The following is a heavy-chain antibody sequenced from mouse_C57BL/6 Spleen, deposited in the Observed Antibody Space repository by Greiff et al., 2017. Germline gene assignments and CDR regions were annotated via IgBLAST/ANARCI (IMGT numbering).Heavy chain of an antibody. CDR2: IDPSDSYT. D-gene: IGHD2-10*02. CDR1: GYTFTSYW. V-gene: IGHV1-59*01. CDR3: ARFLDYFDY. Sequence: VQLQQPGAELVRPGTSVKLSCKASGYTFTSYWMHWVKQRPGQGLEWIGVIDPSDSYTNYNQKFKGKATLTVDTSSSTAYMQLSSLTSEDSAVYYCARFLDYFDYWGQGTTLTVSS. J-gene: IGHJ2*01.